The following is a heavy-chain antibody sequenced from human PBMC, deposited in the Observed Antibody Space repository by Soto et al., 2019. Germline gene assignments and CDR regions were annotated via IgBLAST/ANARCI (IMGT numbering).Heavy chain of an antibody. D-gene: IGHD3-3*01. J-gene: IGHJ4*02. CDR1: GYTFTSYD. Sequence: ASVKVSGKASGYTFTSYDINWVRQATGQGLEWMGWMNPNSGNTGYAQKFQVRVTMTRNTSISTAYMELSSLRSEDTAVYYCARGRIFGVVAYDYWVQGTLATVSS. CDR2: MNPNSGNT. V-gene: IGHV1-8*01. CDR3: ARGRIFGVVAYDY.